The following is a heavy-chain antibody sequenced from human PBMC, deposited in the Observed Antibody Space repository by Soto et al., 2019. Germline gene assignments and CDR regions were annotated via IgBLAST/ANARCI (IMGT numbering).Heavy chain of an antibody. CDR1: GGSMNTYY. V-gene: IGHV4-59*01. CDR3: VRVTKYTGSVNYDY. Sequence: SETLSLTCTVSGGSMNTYYWGWFRQPPGKGLEWVGYIYYSGSTTYSPSLKSRLTISKDTSKSQVVLTMTNLDPVDTATYYCVRVTKYTGSVNYDYWGQGTLVTVSS. CDR2: IYYSGST. D-gene: IGHD3-10*01. J-gene: IGHJ4*02.